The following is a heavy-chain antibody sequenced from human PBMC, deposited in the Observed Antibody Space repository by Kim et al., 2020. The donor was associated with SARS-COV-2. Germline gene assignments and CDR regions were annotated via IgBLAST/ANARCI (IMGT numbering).Heavy chain of an antibody. CDR3: ARDNINWAFDI. CDR1: GYRFTSNK. J-gene: IGHJ3*02. V-gene: IGHV1-46*04. CDR2: ITPIDGFT. Sequence: ASVKVCCKASGYRFTSNKMHWVRQAPGQGLEWMGIITPIDGFTVYAQNLQGRFTVTRDTSTATVYMELSSLRSDDTAVYYCARDNINWAFDIWGQGTMVIVSS.